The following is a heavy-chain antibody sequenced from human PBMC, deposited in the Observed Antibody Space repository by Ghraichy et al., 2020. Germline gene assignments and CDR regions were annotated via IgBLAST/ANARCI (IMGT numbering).Heavy chain of an antibody. D-gene: IGHD5-18*01. V-gene: IGHV3-30*18. J-gene: IGHJ4*02. Sequence: GGSLRLSCAASGFTFSSYGMHWVRQAPGKGLEWVAVISYDGSNKYYADSVKGRFTISRDNSKNTLYLQMNSLRAEDTAVYYCANRETRGYSYGLPDYWGQGTLVTVSS. CDR2: ISYDGSNK. CDR1: GFTFSSYG. CDR3: ANRETRGYSYGLPDY.